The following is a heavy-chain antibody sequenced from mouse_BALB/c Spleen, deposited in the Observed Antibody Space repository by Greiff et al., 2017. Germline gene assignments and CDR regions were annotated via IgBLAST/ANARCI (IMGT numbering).Heavy chain of an antibody. J-gene: IGHJ4*01. V-gene: IGHV5-12-2*01. CDR3: ARGDGYYGTDYAMDY. CDR2: ISNGGGST. Sequence: EVKVEESGGGLVQPGGSLKLSCAASGFTFSSYTMSWVRQTPEKRLEWVAYISNGGGSTYYPDTVKGRFTISRDNAKNTLYLQMSSLKSEDTAMYYCARGDGYYGTDYAMDYWGQGTSVTVSS. CDR1: GFTFSSYT. D-gene: IGHD2-3*01.